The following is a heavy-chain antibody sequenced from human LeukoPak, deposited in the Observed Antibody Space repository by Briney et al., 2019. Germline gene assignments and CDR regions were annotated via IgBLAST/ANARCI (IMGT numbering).Heavy chain of an antibody. Sequence: PGGSLRLSCAASGFTFSSYSMNWLRQAPGEGLEWVSSISSSSSYIYYADAVKSRFTISRDNAKNSLYLQMNSLRAEDTAVYYCARDQAGWYFDYWGQGTLVTVSS. CDR1: GFTFSSYS. CDR3: ARDQAGWYFDY. V-gene: IGHV3-21*01. CDR2: ISSSSSYI. J-gene: IGHJ4*02.